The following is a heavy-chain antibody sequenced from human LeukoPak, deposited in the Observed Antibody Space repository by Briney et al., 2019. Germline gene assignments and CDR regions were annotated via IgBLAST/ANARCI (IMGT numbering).Heavy chain of an antibody. CDR1: GGPIYSTSFY. V-gene: IGHV4-39*01. Sequence: SETLSLACTVSGGPIYSTSFYWGWIRQPPGRGLEWIGSMYYDGSTYYNPSLKSRVTISVDTSKNQFSLKLTFVTAADTAVYFCARRSDSGSDDGEDYFDYWGRGTLVTVSS. CDR2: MYYDGST. J-gene: IGHJ4*02. D-gene: IGHD1-26*01. CDR3: ARRSDSGSDDGEDYFDY.